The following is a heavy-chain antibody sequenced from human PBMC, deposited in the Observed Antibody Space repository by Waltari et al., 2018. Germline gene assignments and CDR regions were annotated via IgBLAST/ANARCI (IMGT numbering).Heavy chain of an antibody. CDR3: AKDTLSSGPRYFDL. Sequence: EVQLLESGGGLVKPGRSLRLSCAASGFTFDTYAVSWVRQAPGKGLEWVFSIGGNVGSTYDADSVKGRFSISRDNSKNTLYLQLNSLRADDTAIYSCAKDTLSSGPRYFDLWGRGTLVTVSS. CDR1: GFTFDTYA. CDR2: IGGNVGST. V-gene: IGHV3-23*01. J-gene: IGHJ2*01. D-gene: IGHD6-19*01.